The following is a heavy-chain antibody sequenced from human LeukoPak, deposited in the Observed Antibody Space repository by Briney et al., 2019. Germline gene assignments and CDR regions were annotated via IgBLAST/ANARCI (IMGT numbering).Heavy chain of an antibody. CDR2: ISYDGSNK. J-gene: IGHJ4*02. D-gene: IGHD3-3*01. V-gene: IGHV3-30-3*01. CDR1: GFTFSSYA. Sequence: GGSLRLSCAASGFTFSSYAMHWVRQAPGKGLEGVAVISYDGSNKYYADSVKGRFTISRDNSKNTLYLQMNSLRAEDTAVYYCARAGKYDFWSGYAQYYFDYWGQGTLVTVSS. CDR3: ARAGKYDFWSGYAQYYFDY.